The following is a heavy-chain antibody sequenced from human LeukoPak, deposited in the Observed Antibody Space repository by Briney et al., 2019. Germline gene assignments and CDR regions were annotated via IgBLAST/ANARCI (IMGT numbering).Heavy chain of an antibody. CDR3: ARGAGYNYPYYFDY. V-gene: IGHV3-30*03. CDR2: ISYDGSNK. D-gene: IGHD5-24*01. CDR1: GFTFSSYG. J-gene: IGHJ4*02. Sequence: TGRSLRLSCAASGFTFSSYGMHWVRQAPGKGLEWVAVISYDGSNKYYADSVEGRFTISRDNSKNTLYLQMNSLRAEDTAVYYCARGAGYNYPYYFDYWGQGTLVTVSS.